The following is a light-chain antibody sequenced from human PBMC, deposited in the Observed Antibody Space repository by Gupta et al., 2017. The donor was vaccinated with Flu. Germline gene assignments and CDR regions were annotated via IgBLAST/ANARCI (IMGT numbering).Light chain of an antibody. CDR1: SSDVGSYNL. CDR3: CSYAGSSTVV. V-gene: IGLV2-23*01. CDR2: EGS. Sequence: SALTQHASVSGSPGQSITIPCTGTSSDVGSYNLVSWYHPHTDKAPKLMIYEGSKRPSGVSNRFSGSKAGNTASLTISGRQEEDEADYYGCSYAGSSTVVFGGGTKLTVL. J-gene: IGLJ2*01.